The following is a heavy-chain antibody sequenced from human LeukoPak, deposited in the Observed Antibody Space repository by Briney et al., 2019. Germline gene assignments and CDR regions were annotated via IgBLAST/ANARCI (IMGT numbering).Heavy chain of an antibody. D-gene: IGHD4-23*01. CDR1: GYSISSGNY. CDR2: IYHSGST. V-gene: IGHV4-38-2*02. Sequence: SETLSLTCTVSGYSISSGNYWGWIRQSPGKGLEWIGTIYHSGSTYYNPSLKSRVTISVDTSKNQFSLKLSSVTAADTAVYYCAKDAHRYGGNLFDYWGQGTLVTVSS. J-gene: IGHJ4*02. CDR3: AKDAHRYGGNLFDY.